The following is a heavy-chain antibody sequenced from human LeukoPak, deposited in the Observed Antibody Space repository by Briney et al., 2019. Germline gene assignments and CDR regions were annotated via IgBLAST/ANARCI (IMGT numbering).Heavy chain of an antibody. D-gene: IGHD3-22*01. CDR3: RTLYDSRGYQSDY. Sequence: GGSLRLSCAASGFIFSSYWMTWVRQAPGKGLEWVAYIKPDGREKYYVDSVKGRFTISRDNAKNSLYLQMNSLTAEDTAFYYCRTLYDSRGYQSDYWGQGTLVTVSS. CDR2: IKPDGREK. V-gene: IGHV3-7*01. CDR1: GFIFSSYW. J-gene: IGHJ4*02.